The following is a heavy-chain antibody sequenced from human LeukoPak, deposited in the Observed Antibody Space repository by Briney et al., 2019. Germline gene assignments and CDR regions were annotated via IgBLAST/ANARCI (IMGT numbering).Heavy chain of an antibody. V-gene: IGHV1-18*01. Sequence: ASVKVSCKASGYTFTSYGISWVRQAPGQGLEWMGWISAYNGNTNYAQKLQGRVTMTTDTSTSTAYMELRSLRSDDTAVYYCARVRRYYYDSSGYYYSNYFDYWGQGTLVTVSS. J-gene: IGHJ4*02. D-gene: IGHD3-22*01. CDR1: GYTFTSYG. CDR2: ISAYNGNT. CDR3: ARVRRYYYDSSGYYYSNYFDY.